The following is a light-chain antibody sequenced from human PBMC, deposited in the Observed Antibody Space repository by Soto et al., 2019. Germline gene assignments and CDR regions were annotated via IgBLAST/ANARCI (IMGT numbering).Light chain of an antibody. Sequence: DIQMTQSPSTLSGSVGDRVTITCRASQTISSWLAWYQQKPGKAPKLLIYKASTLKSGVPSRVSGSGSGTEFTLTISSLQPDDFATYYCQHYNSYSEAFGQGNKVEL. CDR2: KAS. J-gene: IGKJ1*01. CDR3: QHYNSYSEA. V-gene: IGKV1-5*03. CDR1: QTISSW.